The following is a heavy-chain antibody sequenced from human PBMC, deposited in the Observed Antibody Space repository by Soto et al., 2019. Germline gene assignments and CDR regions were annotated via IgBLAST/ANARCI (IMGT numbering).Heavy chain of an antibody. CDR2: ISAYNGNT. CDR3: ARGGAYDSSGYSDY. D-gene: IGHD3-22*01. CDR1: GYTFTSYG. V-gene: IGHV1-18*01. J-gene: IGHJ4*02. Sequence: GASVKVSCKASGYTFTSYGISWVRQAPRQGLEWMGWISAYNGNTNYAQKLQGRVTMTTDTSTGTAYMELRSLRSDDTAVYYCARGGAYDSSGYSDYWGQGTLVTVSS.